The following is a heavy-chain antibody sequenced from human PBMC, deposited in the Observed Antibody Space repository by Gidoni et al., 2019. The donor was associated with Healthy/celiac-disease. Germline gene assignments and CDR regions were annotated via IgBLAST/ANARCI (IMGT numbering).Heavy chain of an antibody. Sequence: EVQLVESGGGLVQPGGSLRLSCAASGFIFSSYSMNWVRQAPGKGLAWVSYISSSSSTIYYADSVKGRFTISRDNAKNSLYLQMNSLRDEDTAVYYCARRYSSGWNYYYYYMDVWGKGTTVTVSS. D-gene: IGHD6-19*01. V-gene: IGHV3-48*02. CDR3: ARRYSSGWNYYYYYMDV. CDR2: ISSSSSTI. J-gene: IGHJ6*03. CDR1: GFIFSSYS.